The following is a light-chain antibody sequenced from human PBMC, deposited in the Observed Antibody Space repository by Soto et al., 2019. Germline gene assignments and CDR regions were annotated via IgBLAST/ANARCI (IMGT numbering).Light chain of an antibody. CDR1: SSDVGGYNY. V-gene: IGLV2-14*01. CDR2: AVT. CDR3: SSYTSSSTL. J-gene: IGLJ1*01. Sequence: LTQPASVSGSPGQSITISCTGTSSDVGGYNYVSWYQQHPGKAPKLMIYAVTDRPSGVSSRFSGSKSGNTASLTISGLQAEDEADYYCSSYTSSSTLFATGTKVTVL.